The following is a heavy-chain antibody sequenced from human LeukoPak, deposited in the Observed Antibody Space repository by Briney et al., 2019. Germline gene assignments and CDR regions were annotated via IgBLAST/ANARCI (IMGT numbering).Heavy chain of an antibody. CDR3: ARDYSSGWYDSFDI. Sequence: GGSLRLSCAASGFTFDDYGMSWVRQAPGKGLEWVSGINWNGGSTGYADSVKGRFTISRDNAKNSLYLQMNSLRAEDTALYYCARDYSSGWYDSFDIWGQGTMVTVSS. J-gene: IGHJ3*02. V-gene: IGHV3-20*04. CDR1: GFTFDDYG. D-gene: IGHD6-19*01. CDR2: INWNGGST.